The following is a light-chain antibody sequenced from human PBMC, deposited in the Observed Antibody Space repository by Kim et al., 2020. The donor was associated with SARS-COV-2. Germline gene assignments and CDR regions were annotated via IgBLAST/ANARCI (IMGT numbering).Light chain of an antibody. Sequence: SVVYRVTITCRASQRIDYYVNWYHQRPGKAPNLLIYSTSNLQSGVPSRFSANGAGTDFILTISSLQPEDFGIYYCQHSYTTPPWTFGPGTKVDIK. CDR3: QHSYTTPPWT. J-gene: IGKJ1*01. CDR2: STS. CDR1: QRIDYY. V-gene: IGKV1-39*01.